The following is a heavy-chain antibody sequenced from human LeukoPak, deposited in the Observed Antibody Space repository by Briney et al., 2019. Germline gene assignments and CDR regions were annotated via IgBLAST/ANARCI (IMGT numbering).Heavy chain of an antibody. J-gene: IGHJ4*02. CDR3: ARHRLGNYYKESDY. V-gene: IGHV5-51*01. CDR1: RYNFGTYW. CDR2: IYPGDSDT. D-gene: IGHD3-10*01. Sequence: GECLKISCQGSRYNFGTYWVAWVRQMPGKGLEWMGIIYPGDSDTRYSPSFQGQVTISADRSISTAYLQWSSLKASDTAMYYCARHRLGNYYKESDYCGQGTLVTVST.